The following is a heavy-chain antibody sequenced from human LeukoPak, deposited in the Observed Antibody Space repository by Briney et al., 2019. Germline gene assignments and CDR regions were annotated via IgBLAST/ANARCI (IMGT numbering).Heavy chain of an antibody. V-gene: IGHV3-48*01. D-gene: IGHD5-12*01. CDR3: VRVGRATTDYFDY. CDR2: ISSRSSTI. CDR1: GFIFSNYN. Sequence: GGSLRLSCAASGFIFSNYNMNWVRQAPGKGLEWVSYISSRSSTIHYADSVKGRFTISRDNAKNSLYLQMNSLRAEDTAVYYCVRVGRATTDYFDYWGQGTLVTVSS. J-gene: IGHJ4*02.